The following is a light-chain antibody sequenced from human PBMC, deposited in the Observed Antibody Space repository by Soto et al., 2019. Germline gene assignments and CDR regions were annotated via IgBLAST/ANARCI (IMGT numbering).Light chain of an antibody. CDR1: SSNIGAGYD. CDR2: GNS. V-gene: IGLV1-40*01. J-gene: IGLJ3*02. CDR3: QSYDSSLSGWV. Sequence: QSVLTQPPSVSGAPGQMVTISCTGSSSNIGAGYDGHWYQQLPGTAPKLLIYGNSNRPSGVPERFSGSKSGTSASLAIIGLQAEDEADYYCQSYDSSLSGWVFGGGTKLTVL.